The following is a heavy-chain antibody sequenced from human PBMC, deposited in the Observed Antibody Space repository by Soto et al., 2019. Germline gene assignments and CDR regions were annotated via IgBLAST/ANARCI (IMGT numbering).Heavy chain of an antibody. CDR1: GGSISNDDYY. D-gene: IGHD4-17*01. J-gene: IGHJ6*02. Sequence: QVQLQESGPGLVKPSQTLSLTCSVSGGSISNDDYYWSWIRQPPGKGLEWIGHIYYNGNTYYNPXPKSRLTMSXDXSXNXXSLHLTSVIAADSASYFCARATTVTSSFFYYGLDVWGQGTTVTVSS. CDR3: ARATTVTSSFFYYGLDV. V-gene: IGHV4-30-4*08. CDR2: IYYNGNT.